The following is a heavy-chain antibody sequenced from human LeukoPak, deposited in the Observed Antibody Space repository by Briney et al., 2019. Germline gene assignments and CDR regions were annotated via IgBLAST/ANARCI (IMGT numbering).Heavy chain of an antibody. Sequence: GGSMRLSCEAYGFRISTYWMTWVRQAPGKGMEWVATIKQDGTEKYYVVSVKGRFSVSRDNAKHSLYLQMNSLRLEDTAVYYCARVGRLGISQYMDVWGKGTTVTVSS. CDR3: ARVGRLGISQYMDV. J-gene: IGHJ6*03. V-gene: IGHV3-7*01. CDR2: IKQDGTEK. CDR1: GFRISTYW. D-gene: IGHD3-9*01.